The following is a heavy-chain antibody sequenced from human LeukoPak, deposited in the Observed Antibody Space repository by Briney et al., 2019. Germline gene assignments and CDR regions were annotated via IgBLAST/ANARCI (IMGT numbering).Heavy chain of an antibody. CDR3: SGRSVFSSTY. D-gene: IGHD2-2*01. Sequence: GGSLRLSCEASGFTFNTHWMNWVRHAPGKGLEWMANISPDGGDEVYVDSVKGRFTISRDNAKNSVYLQMNNLRAEDTAVYYCSGRSVFSSTYCRQRILVTVSS. CDR2: ISPDGGDE. V-gene: IGHV3-7*01. CDR1: GFTFNTHW. J-gene: IGHJ4*02.